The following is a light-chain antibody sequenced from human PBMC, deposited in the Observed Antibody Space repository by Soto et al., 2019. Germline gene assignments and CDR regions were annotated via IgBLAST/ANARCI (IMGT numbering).Light chain of an antibody. CDR1: SSDVGSYNL. Sequence: QSALTQPASVSASPGQSITIPYTGTSSDVGSYNLVSWFQQHPGKVPKLLIYEGTKRPSGLSDRFSGSKSGTTASLTISGLQAEDEANYYCYSYAGENLYVFGTGTKVTVL. CDR2: EGT. V-gene: IGLV2-23*01. J-gene: IGLJ1*01. CDR3: YSYAGENLYV.